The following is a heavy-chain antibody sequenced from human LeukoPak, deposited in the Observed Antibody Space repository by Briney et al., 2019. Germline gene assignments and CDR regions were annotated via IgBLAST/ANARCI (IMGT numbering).Heavy chain of an antibody. V-gene: IGHV6-1*01. CDR1: GDXVSRNNVA. CDR2: TYYRSKWYN. CDR3: ARGGYYYGSGSYHPYNWFDP. Sequence: SQTLSLTCAVSGDXVSRNNVAWNWIRQSPSRGLEWLGRTYYRSKWYNDYAVSVESRITINPDTSKNQFSLQLNSVTPEDTAVYYCARGGYYYGSGSYHPYNWFDPWGQGTLVTVSS. J-gene: IGHJ5*02. D-gene: IGHD3-10*01.